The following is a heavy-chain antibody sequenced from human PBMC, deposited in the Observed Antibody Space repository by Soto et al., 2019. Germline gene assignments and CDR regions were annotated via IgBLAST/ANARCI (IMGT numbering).Heavy chain of an antibody. CDR3: ARGGYGSGSLYPLYYYYYYGMDV. CDR1: GGSISSYY. CDR2: IYYSGST. D-gene: IGHD3-10*01. V-gene: IGHV4-59*01. Sequence: SETLSLTCTVSGGSISSYYWSWIRQPPGKGLEWIGYIYYSGSTNYNPSLKSRVTISVDTSKNQLSLKLSSVTAADTAVYYCARGGYGSGSLYPLYYYYYYGMDVWGQGTTVTVSS. J-gene: IGHJ6*02.